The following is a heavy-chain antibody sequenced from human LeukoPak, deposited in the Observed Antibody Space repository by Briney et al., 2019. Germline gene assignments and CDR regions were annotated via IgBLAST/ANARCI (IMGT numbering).Heavy chain of an antibody. Sequence: GGSLRLSCAASGFTFSVSWIHWVRQAPGKGLVWVSRIDTDGSITNYADSVKGRFSISGDNVKNTLYLQMSSLRAEDTAVYYCARDRGPRTGFMVREAYDYWGQGTLVTVSS. J-gene: IGHJ4*02. V-gene: IGHV3-74*01. CDR3: ARDRGPRTGFMVREAYDY. D-gene: IGHD3-10*01. CDR1: GFTFSVSW. CDR2: IDTDGSIT.